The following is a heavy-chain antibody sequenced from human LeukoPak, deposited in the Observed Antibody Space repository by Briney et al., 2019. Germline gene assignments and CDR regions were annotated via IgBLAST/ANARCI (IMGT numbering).Heavy chain of an antibody. CDR2: IYSGGST. CDR3: ARYSAMDPGAFDI. Sequence: PGGSLRLSCAASGFIVSGNYMSWVRQAPGKGLEWVSVIYSGGSTYYADSVKGRFTISRDNSKNTLYLQMNSLGAEDTAVYYCARYSAMDPGAFDIWGQGTMVTVSS. D-gene: IGHD5-18*01. J-gene: IGHJ3*02. CDR1: GFIVSGNY. V-gene: IGHV3-53*01.